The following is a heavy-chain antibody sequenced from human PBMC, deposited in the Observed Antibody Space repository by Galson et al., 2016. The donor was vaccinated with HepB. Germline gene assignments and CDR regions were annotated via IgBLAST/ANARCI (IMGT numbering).Heavy chain of an antibody. CDR2: VSRTSLNI. V-gene: IGHV3-48*02. Sequence: SLRLSCAASGFTLRDYSMNWVRQAPGKGLEWVSHVSRTSLNIYYADSVKGRFTISRDNGKSSLHLQMNSLTDEDTAVYYCVRSFLWFGEVLGDYGMDVWGQGTAVTVSS. J-gene: IGHJ6*02. CDR1: GFTLRDYS. D-gene: IGHD3-10*01. CDR3: VRSFLWFGEVLGDYGMDV.